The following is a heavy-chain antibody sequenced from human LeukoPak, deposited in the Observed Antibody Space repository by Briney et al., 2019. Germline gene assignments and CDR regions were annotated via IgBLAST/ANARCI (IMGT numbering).Heavy chain of an antibody. D-gene: IGHD3-10*01. J-gene: IGHJ6*04. CDR3: AAESSRYYGSGSYYRYYYYGMDV. Sequence: SVKVSCKASGFTFTSSAVQWVRQARGQCLEWIGWIVVGSGNTNYAQKFQERVTITRDMSTSTAYMELSSLRSEDTAVYYCAAESSRYYGSGSYYRYYYYGMDVWGKGTTVTVSS. CDR2: IVVGSGNT. CDR1: GFTFTSSA. V-gene: IGHV1-58*01.